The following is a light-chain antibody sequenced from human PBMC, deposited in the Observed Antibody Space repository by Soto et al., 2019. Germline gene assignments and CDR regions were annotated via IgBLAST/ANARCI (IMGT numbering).Light chain of an antibody. CDR2: DAS. CDR3: QQRSNFPIT. V-gene: IGKV3-11*01. Sequence: EIVLTQSPATLSLSPGERATLSCRASQSVSSYLAWYQQKPGQAPRLLIYDASNRVTGIPARFSGSGSGTDFTLTISSLEPEDFAVYYCQQRSNFPITFGQGTRLEIK. CDR1: QSVSSY. J-gene: IGKJ5*01.